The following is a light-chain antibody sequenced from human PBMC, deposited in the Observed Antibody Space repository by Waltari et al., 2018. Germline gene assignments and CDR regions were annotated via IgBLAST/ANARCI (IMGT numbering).Light chain of an antibody. CDR2: DDN. V-gene: IGLV6-57*04. J-gene: IGLJ3*02. CDR1: SGSIANHF. CDR3: QAYDTSTRWV. Sequence: NFMLIQPHSVSESPGKTVTISCTRSSGSIANHFVQWYQQRPGSAPITVIYDDNQRPSGVPDRFSGSIDSSSNSVSLTISGLKTEDEDDYYFQAYDTSTRWVFGGGTKLTVL.